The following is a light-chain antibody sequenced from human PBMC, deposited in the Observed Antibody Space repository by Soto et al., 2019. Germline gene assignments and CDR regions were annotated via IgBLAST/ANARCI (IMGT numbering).Light chain of an antibody. Sequence: EIVMTQSPATLSVSPGERATLSCRASQSVSNNLAWYQQKPGQAPRLLIYGASTRAIGIPARFSGSGSGTEFTLTTGSLQSEDFAVYYCQHYSNWPAFGQGTKVEIK. J-gene: IGKJ1*01. CDR2: GAS. CDR1: QSVSNN. CDR3: QHYSNWPA. V-gene: IGKV3-15*01.